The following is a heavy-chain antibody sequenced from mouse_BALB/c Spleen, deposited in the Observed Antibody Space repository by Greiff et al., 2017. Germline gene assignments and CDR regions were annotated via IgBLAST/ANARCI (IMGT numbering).Heavy chain of an antibody. J-gene: IGHJ2*01. CDR3: ARDYGNSFDY. Sequence: EVQLQQSGPGLVKPSQSLSLTCSVTGYSITSGYYWNWIRQFPGNKLEWMGYISYDGSNNYNPSLKNRISITRDTSKNQFFLKLNSVTTEDTATYYCARDYGNSFDYWGQGTTLTVSS. CDR1: GYSITSGYY. V-gene: IGHV3-6*02. D-gene: IGHD2-1*01. CDR2: ISYDGSN.